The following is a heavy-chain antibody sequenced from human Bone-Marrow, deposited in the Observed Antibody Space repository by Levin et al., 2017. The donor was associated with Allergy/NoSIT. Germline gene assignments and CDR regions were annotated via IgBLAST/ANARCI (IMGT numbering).Heavy chain of an antibody. V-gene: IGHV3-30*18. Sequence: GGSLRLSCAASGFTFSSYGMHWVRQAPGKGLEWVAVISYDGSNKYYADSVKGRFTISRDNSKNTLYLQMNSLRAEDTAVYYCAKDQGSGWLLFDYWGQGTLVTVSS. CDR1: GFTFSSYG. J-gene: IGHJ4*02. CDR2: ISYDGSNK. D-gene: IGHD6-19*01. CDR3: AKDQGSGWLLFDY.